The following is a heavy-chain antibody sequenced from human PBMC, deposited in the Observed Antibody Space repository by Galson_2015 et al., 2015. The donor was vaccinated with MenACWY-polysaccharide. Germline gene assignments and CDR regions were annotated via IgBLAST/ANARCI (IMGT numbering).Heavy chain of an antibody. Sequence: EALSLTCTVSGGSISDTFWSWIRQPPGKGLEWIGYAHYSGNTNYSPSLKSRVTMSVDTSKNQFSLNLSSVTAADTAVYYCTRDNNNYGDYWGQGTLVTVSS. J-gene: IGHJ4*02. V-gene: IGHV4-59*01. CDR3: TRDNNNYGDY. CDR1: GGSISDTF. CDR2: AHYSGNT. D-gene: IGHD4-11*01.